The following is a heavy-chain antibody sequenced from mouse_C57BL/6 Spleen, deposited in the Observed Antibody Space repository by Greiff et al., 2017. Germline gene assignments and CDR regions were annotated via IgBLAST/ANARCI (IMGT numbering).Heavy chain of an antibody. CDR3: TRGNDSAWFAY. V-gene: IGHV1-15*01. CDR1: GYTFTDYE. D-gene: IGHD2-13*01. Sequence: VQLQQSGAELVRPGASVTLSCKASGYTFTDYEMHWVKQTPVHGLEWIGTIAPETGGTAYTQKFKGKAILTAEKSSSPACMELRSLTSEDSAVYYCTRGNDSAWFAYWGQGTLVTVSA. J-gene: IGHJ3*01. CDR2: IAPETGGT.